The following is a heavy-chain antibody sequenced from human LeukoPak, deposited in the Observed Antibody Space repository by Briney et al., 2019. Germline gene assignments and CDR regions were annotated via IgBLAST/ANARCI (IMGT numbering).Heavy chain of an antibody. CDR3: ARTGYSYGPYAFDI. Sequence: GGSLRLSCAASGFTFSNYNMNWVRQAPGKGLEWISYITISTTTIYYADSVKGRFTISRDNAKNSLYLQMNSLRAEDTAVYYCARTGYSYGPYAFDIWGQGTMVTVSS. V-gene: IGHV3-48*04. CDR1: GFTFSNYN. J-gene: IGHJ3*02. D-gene: IGHD5-18*01. CDR2: ITISTTTI.